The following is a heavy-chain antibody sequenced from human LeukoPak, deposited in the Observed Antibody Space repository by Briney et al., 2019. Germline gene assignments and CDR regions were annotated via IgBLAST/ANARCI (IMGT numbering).Heavy chain of an antibody. V-gene: IGHV5-51*01. Sequence: AESLKISSKGFGYTFTTYWICRVRQMPGTGLEWMGIIYAGDSDTRYSPSFQGQVTISADKSINTAYLQWRSLKASDTAMYYCASPDDYGRKLAAVRLWGKGPMVTVSS. D-gene: IGHD4-23*01. CDR3: ASPDDYGRKLAAVRL. CDR2: IYAGDSDT. J-gene: IGHJ3*01. CDR1: GYTFTTYW.